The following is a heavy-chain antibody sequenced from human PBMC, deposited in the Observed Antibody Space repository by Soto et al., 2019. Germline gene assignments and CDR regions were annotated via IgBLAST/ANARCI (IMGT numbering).Heavy chain of an antibody. CDR2: ISSDGNHK. J-gene: IGHJ4*02. V-gene: IGHV3-30-3*01. Sequence: QVQLVESGGGVVQPGRSLRLSCAASGFTVSAYTMHWVRQAPGKGLEWVAVISSDGNHKYSTDSVKGRFTISRDTSTNKMYLQMNSLRAEDTAVYYCARWEQPLFDYWGQGTLVTVSS. CDR1: GFTVSAYT. CDR3: ARWEQPLFDY. D-gene: IGHD1-26*01.